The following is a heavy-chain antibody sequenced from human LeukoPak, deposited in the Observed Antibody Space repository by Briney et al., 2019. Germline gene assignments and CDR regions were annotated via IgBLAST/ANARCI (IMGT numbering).Heavy chain of an antibody. V-gene: IGHV3-23*01. CDR3: AKHTDMVGGYSHY. CDR2: ISGDSGNT. D-gene: IGHD5-18*01. Sequence: PGGSLRLSCAASGFTFSTYAMSWVRQAPGKGLEGVSGISGDSGNTYYADSVKGRFTISRDNSENTVYLQMNSLRAEDTAVYYCAKHTDMVGGYSHYWGLGALVTVSS. J-gene: IGHJ4*02. CDR1: GFTFSTYA.